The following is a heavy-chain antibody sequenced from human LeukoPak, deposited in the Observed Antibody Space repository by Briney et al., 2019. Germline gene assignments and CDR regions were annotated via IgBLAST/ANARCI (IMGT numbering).Heavy chain of an antibody. Sequence: SSETLSLTCTVSGGSISSYYWSWIRKPPGEGLEWIGYIYYTGSTNYNPSLKGRVTISVDTSKNQFSLKLNSVTAADTAVYYCAREWDIWGQGTMVTVSS. J-gene: IGHJ3*02. V-gene: IGHV4-59*01. CDR2: IYYTGST. CDR1: GGSISSYY. CDR3: AREWDI.